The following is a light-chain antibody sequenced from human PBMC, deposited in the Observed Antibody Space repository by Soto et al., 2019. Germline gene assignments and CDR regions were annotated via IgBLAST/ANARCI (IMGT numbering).Light chain of an antibody. V-gene: IGLV1-51*01. CDR1: SSNIGANY. CDR3: GTWDSSLSVGV. J-gene: IGLJ1*01. Sequence: QAVVTQPPSVSAAPGQKVTISCSGSSSNIGANYVSWYRHLPGRAPTLLIYENNKRPSGIPDRFSGSKSGTSATLVITGLQTGDEADFYCGTWDSSLSVGVFGTGTKLTVL. CDR2: ENN.